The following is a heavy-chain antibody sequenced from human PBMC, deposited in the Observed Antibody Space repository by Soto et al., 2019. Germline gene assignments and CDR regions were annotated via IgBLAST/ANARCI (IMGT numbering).Heavy chain of an antibody. V-gene: IGHV4-34*01. CDR2: VKDGGHT. CDR1: VGSLSGYY. Sequence: QVQLQQWGAGLLKPSETLSLNCAVTVGSLSGYYWSWIGQPPGKGLEWIGEVKDGGHTNYSPSLRGRVTISSDTSNNQSSLRLNSVTAEDTGVYYCARGQEGVVATHWDQGSLVTVSS. J-gene: IGHJ4*02. CDR3: ARGQEGVVATH. D-gene: IGHD5-12*01.